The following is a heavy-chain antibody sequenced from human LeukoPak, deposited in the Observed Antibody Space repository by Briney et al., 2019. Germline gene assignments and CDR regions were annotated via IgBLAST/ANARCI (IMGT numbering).Heavy chain of an antibody. CDR2: ISGSGGST. D-gene: IGHD3-22*01. CDR3: ARKGPMIVPATGLGLDY. J-gene: IGHJ4*02. Sequence: GGSLRLSCAASGFTFSSYAMSWVRQAPGKGLEWVSAISGSGGSTYYADSVKGRFTISRDNSKNTLYLQMNSLRAEDTAVYYCARKGPMIVPATGLGLDYWGQGTLVTVSS. V-gene: IGHV3-23*01. CDR1: GFTFSSYA.